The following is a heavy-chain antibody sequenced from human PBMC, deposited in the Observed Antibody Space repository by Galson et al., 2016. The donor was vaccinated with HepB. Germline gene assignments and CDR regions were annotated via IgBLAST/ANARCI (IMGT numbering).Heavy chain of an antibody. D-gene: IGHD2-21*01. CDR2: LSWNRNYK. CDR1: GFTFEDHA. Sequence: SLRLSCAGSGFTFEDHAMHWVRPVPGKGLEWVSGLSWNRNYKGYADSVKGRFSISRDNAKNSLYLQMNNLRPEDTALYYCAKGALAAWGQGTLVIVSS. CDR3: AKGALAA. V-gene: IGHV3-9*01. J-gene: IGHJ5*02.